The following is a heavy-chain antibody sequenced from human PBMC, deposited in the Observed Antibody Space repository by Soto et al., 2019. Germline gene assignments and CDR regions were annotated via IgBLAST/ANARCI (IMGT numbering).Heavy chain of an antibody. CDR3: ARGVSGSVVYGRLAC. CDR1: GFSFSGYA. CDR2: INSHGDST. V-gene: IGHV3-64*02. J-gene: IGHJ4*02. Sequence: EVQLVESGEGLVQPGGSLRLSCAASGFSFSGYAMHWVRQAPGKGLQYVSAINSHGDSTYYADSVKGRFTISRDNSKNTVYLQMGSLRAEDMAVYYCARGVSGSVVYGRLACWCPGILVSVSS. D-gene: IGHD6-13*01.